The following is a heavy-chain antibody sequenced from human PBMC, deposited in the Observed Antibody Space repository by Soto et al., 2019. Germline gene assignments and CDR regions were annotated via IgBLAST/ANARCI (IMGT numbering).Heavy chain of an antibody. CDR1: GNTFTRFY. CDR2: INPRRGDT. CDR3: ARVALSGGGWLDP. D-gene: IGHD1-26*01. J-gene: IGHJ5*02. Sequence: QVQLVQSGAEVKKPGASVNVSCKASGNTFTRFYIHWVRQAPGQGLEWMGIINPRRGDTTYAEKYQGGITGTNDTSASKVYMELTSLRSEDTAIYYLARVALSGGGWLDPWGQGTLVTVSS. V-gene: IGHV1-46*01.